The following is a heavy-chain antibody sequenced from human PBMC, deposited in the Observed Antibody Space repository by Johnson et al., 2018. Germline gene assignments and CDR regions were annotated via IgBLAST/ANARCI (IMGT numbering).Heavy chain of an antibody. V-gene: IGHV3-30*18. D-gene: IGHD1-7*01. J-gene: IGHJ3*02. CDR2: ISYDGSNE. CDR3: AKELEVRSGSALNI. Sequence: QVQLVQSGGGVVQPGRSLRLSCAASGFTFSSYGMHWVRQAPGKGLEWVAIISYDGSNEYYTDSGKGRLTISVDNSKNTVYLQMISLRAEETAVYYCAKELEVRSGSALNIWGQGTMVTVSS. CDR1: GFTFSSYG.